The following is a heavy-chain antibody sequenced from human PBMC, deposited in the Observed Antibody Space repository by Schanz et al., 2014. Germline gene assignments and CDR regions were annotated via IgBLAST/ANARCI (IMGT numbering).Heavy chain of an antibody. CDR3: ARGPDSTSADVTRGRRRYYFDY. CDR2: INHSGST. V-gene: IGHV4-34*01. CDR1: SGSFSGYY. D-gene: IGHD6-13*01. J-gene: IGHJ4*02. Sequence: QVQLQQWGAGLLKPSETLSLSCAVYSGSFSGYYWSWIRQPPGKGLEWIGEINHSGSTNYNPSLKSRVPISVAPSKNQFSLKLSSVTAADTAVYYCARGPDSTSADVTRGRRRYYFDYWGQGTLVTVSS.